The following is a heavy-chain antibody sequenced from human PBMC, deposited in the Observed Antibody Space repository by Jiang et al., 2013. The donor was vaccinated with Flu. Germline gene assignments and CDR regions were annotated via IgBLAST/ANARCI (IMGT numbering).Heavy chain of an antibody. D-gene: IGHD3-10*01. J-gene: IGHJ5*02. Sequence: GSGLVKPSETLSLICSVSGVSISGEYWSWIRQPPGKGPEWIGYIYYTGDTNQNPSLNSRVTISLDTSKNQVSLRLTSVTAADTAVYHCVRGAGRGQYLAESWGQGTLVTVSS. CDR3: VRGAGRGQYLAES. CDR1: GVSISGEY. CDR2: IYYTGDT. V-gene: IGHV4-59*08.